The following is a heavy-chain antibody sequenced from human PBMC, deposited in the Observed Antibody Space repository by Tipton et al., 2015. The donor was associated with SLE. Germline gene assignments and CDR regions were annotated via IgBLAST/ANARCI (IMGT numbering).Heavy chain of an antibody. CDR1: GGSISSGSYY. CDR2: IYTSGGT. CDR3: ARDPSWGLDY. V-gene: IGHV4-61*02. J-gene: IGHJ4*02. Sequence: TLSLTCTVSGGSISSGSYYWSWIRQPAGKGLEWIGRIYTSGGTNYNPSLKSRVTISVDTSKNQFSLKLSSVTAADTAVYYCARDPSWGLDYWGQGTLVTVSS. D-gene: IGHD2-2*01.